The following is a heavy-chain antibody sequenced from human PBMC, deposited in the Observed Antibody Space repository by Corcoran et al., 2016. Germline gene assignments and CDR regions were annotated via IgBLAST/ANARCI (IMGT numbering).Heavy chain of an antibody. CDR1: GFIFSSYS. V-gene: IGHV3-30*03. Sequence: QVQLVESGGGVVQPGKSLRLSCVASGFIFSSYSMHWVRQAPGKGLEGVAVISYDGSDKYYADSVKGRFTISRDNSKNTLNLQITSLSTEDTALYYRASRPGRMTMGTDYWGQGILVTFCS. D-gene: IGHD3-10*01. J-gene: IGHJ4*02. CDR2: ISYDGSDK. CDR3: ASRPGRMTMGTDY.